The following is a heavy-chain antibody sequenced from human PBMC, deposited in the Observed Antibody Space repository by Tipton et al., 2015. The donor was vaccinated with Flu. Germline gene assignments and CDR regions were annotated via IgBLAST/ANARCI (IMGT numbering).Heavy chain of an antibody. D-gene: IGHD7-27*01. V-gene: IGHV4-4*07. J-gene: IGHJ6*02. CDR2: VTASGSI. Sequence: TLSLTCTVSGGSISSYCWTYIRQPAGGGLEWIGRVTASGSINYNPSLRSRVTMSVDTSKNQFSLKLRSVSAADTAVYYCARDQCNWGPSDYYYGMDVWGQGTTVSVS. CDR1: GGSISSYC. CDR3: ARDQCNWGPSDYYYGMDV.